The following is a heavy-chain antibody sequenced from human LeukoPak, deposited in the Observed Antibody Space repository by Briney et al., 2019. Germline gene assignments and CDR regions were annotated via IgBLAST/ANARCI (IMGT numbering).Heavy chain of an antibody. V-gene: IGHV6-1*01. CDR3: ARIKQQLADY. Sequence: SQTLSLTCAISGDSVSSNSVAWNWSRQSPSRGLEWLGRTYYRSKWYTDYAESVKSRITINPDTSKNQLSLQLNSVTPEDTAVYYCARIKQQLADYWGQGTLVTVSS. CDR1: GDSVSSNSVA. J-gene: IGHJ4*02. CDR2: TYYRSKWYT. D-gene: IGHD6-13*01.